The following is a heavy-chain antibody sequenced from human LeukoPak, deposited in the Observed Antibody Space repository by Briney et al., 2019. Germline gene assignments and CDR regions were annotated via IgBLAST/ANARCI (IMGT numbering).Heavy chain of an antibody. CDR1: GGSISSGDYY. V-gene: IGHV4-30-4*08. CDR2: IYYSGRT. Sequence: PSETLSLTCTVSGGSISSGDYYWSWIRQPPGKGLEWIGYIYYSGRTYYNPSLKSRVTISVDTSKNQFSLKLSSVTAADTAVYYCARVGAPYYFDYWGQGTLVTVSS. CDR3: ARVGAPYYFDY. J-gene: IGHJ4*02.